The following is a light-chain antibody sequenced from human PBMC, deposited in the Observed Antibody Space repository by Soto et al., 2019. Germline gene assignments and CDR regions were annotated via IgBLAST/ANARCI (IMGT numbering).Light chain of an antibody. Sequence: QSALTQPPSASGTPGQRVSISCSGSSTNIGRNSISWYQNLPGTAPKLLIYTNNQRPSGVPARFSGSKSGTSASLAISGLQSEDEADYYCAAWDDSLNGRVFGTGTKVTVL. V-gene: IGLV1-44*01. CDR2: TNN. CDR3: AAWDDSLNGRV. CDR1: STNIGRNS. J-gene: IGLJ1*01.